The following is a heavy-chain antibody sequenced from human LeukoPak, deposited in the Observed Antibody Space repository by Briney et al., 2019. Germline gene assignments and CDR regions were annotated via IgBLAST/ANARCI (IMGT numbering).Heavy chain of an antibody. Sequence: GGSLRLSCAASGFTFSDYWMHWVRPAPGKGLVWVSRINSDGKTTTYADSVKGRFTISRENAKNTLYLQMNSLRAEDTAVYYCARGYGDYGDYWGQGTLVTVSS. CDR3: ARGYGDYGDY. D-gene: IGHD4-17*01. CDR2: INSDGKTT. V-gene: IGHV3-74*01. J-gene: IGHJ4*01. CDR1: GFTFSDYW.